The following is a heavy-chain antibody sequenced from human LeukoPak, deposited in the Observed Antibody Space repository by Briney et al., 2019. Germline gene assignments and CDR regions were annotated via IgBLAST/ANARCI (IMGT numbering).Heavy chain of an antibody. Sequence: PGGSLRLSCAASGFTFSSYGMHWVRQAPGKGLEWVAVISYDGSNKYYADSVKGRFTISRDNSKNTLYLQMNSLRAEDTAVYYCAKDLCSTVVTPLCWYFDPWGRGTLVTVSS. D-gene: IGHD4-23*01. CDR3: AKDLCSTVVTPLCWYFDP. J-gene: IGHJ2*01. V-gene: IGHV3-30*18. CDR1: GFTFSSYG. CDR2: ISYDGSNK.